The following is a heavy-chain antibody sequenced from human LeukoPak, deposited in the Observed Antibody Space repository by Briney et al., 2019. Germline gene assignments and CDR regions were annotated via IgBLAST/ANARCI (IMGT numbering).Heavy chain of an antibody. Sequence: GGSLRLSCAASGFTFSSYAMHWVRQAPGKGLEWVAVISYDGSNKYYADSVKGRFTISRDNSKNTLYLQMNSLRAEDTAVYYCARDKVRYSSGWYFDYWGQGTLVTVSS. CDR2: ISYDGSNK. CDR1: GFTFSSYA. J-gene: IGHJ4*02. CDR3: ARDKVRYSSGWYFDY. V-gene: IGHV3-30*04. D-gene: IGHD6-19*01.